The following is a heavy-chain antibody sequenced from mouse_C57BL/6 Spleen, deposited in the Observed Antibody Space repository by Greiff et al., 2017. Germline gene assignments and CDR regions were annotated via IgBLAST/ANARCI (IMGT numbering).Heavy chain of an antibody. CDR3: AKSQIYYGTNYAMDY. CDR1: GFSLTSYG. Sequence: QVQLQQSGPGLVQPSQSLSITCTVSGFSLTSYGVHWVRQSPGKGLEWLGVIWRGGSTDYNAAFMSRLSITKDNSKSQVFFKMNSLQADDTAIYYCAKSQIYYGTNYAMDYWGQGTSVTVSS. J-gene: IGHJ4*01. CDR2: IWRGGST. V-gene: IGHV2-5*01. D-gene: IGHD2-1*01.